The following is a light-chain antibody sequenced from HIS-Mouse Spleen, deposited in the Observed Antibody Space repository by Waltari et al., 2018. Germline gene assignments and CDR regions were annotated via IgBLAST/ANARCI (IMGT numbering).Light chain of an antibody. Sequence: DIQMTQSPSSLSASVGDRVTITCRASQGIGNYLAWYQQKPGKAPKLLIYDASNLETGVPSRFSGSGSGTDFTFTISSLQPEDIATYYCQQYDNLPPLTFGGGTKVEIK. CDR3: QQYDNLPPLT. J-gene: IGKJ4*01. CDR1: QGIGNY. V-gene: IGKV1-33*01. CDR2: DAS.